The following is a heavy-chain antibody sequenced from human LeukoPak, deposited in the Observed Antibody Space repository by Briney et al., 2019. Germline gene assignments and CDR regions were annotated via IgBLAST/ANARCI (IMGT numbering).Heavy chain of an antibody. V-gene: IGHV1-69*05. J-gene: IGHJ3*02. CDR2: IIPIFGTA. Sequence: SVKVSCKASGGTFSSYAISWVRQAPGQGLEWMGGIIPIFGTANYAQKFQGRVTITTDESTSTAYMELSSLRSEDTAAYYCATKVGADPGDAFDIWGQGTMVTVSS. CDR3: ATKVGADPGDAFDI. CDR1: GGTFSSYA. D-gene: IGHD1-26*01.